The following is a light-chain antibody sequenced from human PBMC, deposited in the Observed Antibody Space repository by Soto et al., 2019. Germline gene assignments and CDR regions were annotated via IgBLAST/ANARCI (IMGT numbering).Light chain of an antibody. J-gene: IGKJ1*01. CDR3: HQYDTIVQT. V-gene: IGKV3-20*01. CDR1: QSVRNSL. Sequence: EIVLTQSPGTLSLSPGERATLSCRASQSVRNSLLAWYQQKPGQPPRLIIYDASTRATGTPDRFSGSGSGTDLTLTISRLEPEDFGVYYCHQYDTIVQTFGQGTKVDI. CDR2: DAS.